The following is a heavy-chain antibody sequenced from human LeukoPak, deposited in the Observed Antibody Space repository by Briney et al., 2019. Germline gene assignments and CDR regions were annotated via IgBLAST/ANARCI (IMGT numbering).Heavy chain of an antibody. V-gene: IGHV3-53*01. CDR3: AKMGELGTDFDY. J-gene: IGHJ4*02. D-gene: IGHD7-27*01. Sequence: PGGSLRLSCAASGFPFSSNYMSWVRQAPGKGLEWVSVIYSGGSTYYADSVKGRFTISRDNSKNTLYLQMNSLRAEDTAMYYCAKMGELGTDFDYWGQGTLVTVSS. CDR1: GFPFSSNY. CDR2: IYSGGST.